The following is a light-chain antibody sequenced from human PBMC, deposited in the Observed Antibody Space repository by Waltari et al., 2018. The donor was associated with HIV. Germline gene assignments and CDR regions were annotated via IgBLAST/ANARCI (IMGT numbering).Light chain of an antibody. V-gene: IGLV6-57*03. CDR3: QSYDSSKGDWV. Sequence: NFMLTQPHSVSESPGKTVTISCTRSSGSIASNYVQWYQQRPGSAPTIVIYEHNQRPPGVPDRFSGSIDSSSNSASLTISGLKTEDEADYYCQSYDSSKGDWVFGGGTKLTVL. CDR1: SGSIASNY. CDR2: EHN. J-gene: IGLJ3*02.